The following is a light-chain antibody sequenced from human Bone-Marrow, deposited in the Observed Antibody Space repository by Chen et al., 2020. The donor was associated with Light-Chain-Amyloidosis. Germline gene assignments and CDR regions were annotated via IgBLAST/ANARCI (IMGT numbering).Light chain of an antibody. CDR3: MQSKHLPYT. V-gene: IGKV2D-29*01. J-gene: IGKJ2*01. Sequence: DILITPTPLSMSVTPGQPASISCKSIQTLLHKNGKTYLYWYVQKSGQPPHLLMYEVSNRFSGVPLRFSGSGSGTDFTREISRVEAEDAGIYFCMQSKHLPYTFGPGTRLEIK. CDR2: EVS. CDR1: QTLLHKNGKTY.